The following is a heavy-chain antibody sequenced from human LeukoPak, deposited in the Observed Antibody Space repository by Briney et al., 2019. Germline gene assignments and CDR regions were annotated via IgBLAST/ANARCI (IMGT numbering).Heavy chain of an antibody. V-gene: IGHV4-59*01. D-gene: IGHD6-19*01. Sequence: SETLSLTCTVSGGSISSYYWSWIRQPPGKGLEWIGYIYYSGSTNYNPSLKSRVTISVDTSKNQFSLKLSSVTAADTAVYYCARSKQWLHYFDYWGQGTLVTVSS. CDR3: ARSKQWLHYFDY. J-gene: IGHJ4*02. CDR1: GGSISSYY. CDR2: IYYSGST.